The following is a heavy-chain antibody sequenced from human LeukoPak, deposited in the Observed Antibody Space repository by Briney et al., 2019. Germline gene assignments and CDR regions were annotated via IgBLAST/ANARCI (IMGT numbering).Heavy chain of an antibody. V-gene: IGHV1-46*01. CDR1: GYTVTSYY. Sequence: ASVKVSCTASGYTVTSYYMHWVRQAPGQGLEWMAIINPSGGSTSYTQKFQGRVTMTRDTSTSTVYMELSSLRSEDTAVYYRAKFAGGSPPTTMDYWGQGTLVTVSS. CDR3: AKFAGGSPPTTMDY. D-gene: IGHD3-10*01. J-gene: IGHJ4*02. CDR2: INPSGGST.